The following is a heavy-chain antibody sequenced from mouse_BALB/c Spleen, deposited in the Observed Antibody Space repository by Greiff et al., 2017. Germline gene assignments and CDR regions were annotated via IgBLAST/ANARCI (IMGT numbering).Heavy chain of an antibody. J-gene: IGHJ3*01. Sequence: EVQVVESGGDLVKPGGSLKLSCAASGFTFSSYGMSWVRQTPDKRLEWVATISSGGSYTYYPDSVKGRFTISRDNAKNTLYLQMSSLKSEDTAMYYCARQGGQWLLAWFAYWGQGTLVTVSA. CDR1: GFTFSSYG. CDR3: ARQGGQWLLAWFAY. D-gene: IGHD2-3*01. CDR2: ISSGGSYT. V-gene: IGHV5-6*01.